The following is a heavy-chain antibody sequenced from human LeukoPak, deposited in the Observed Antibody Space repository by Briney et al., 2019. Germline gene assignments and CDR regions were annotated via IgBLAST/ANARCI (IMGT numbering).Heavy chain of an antibody. CDR2: ISAGGGST. V-gene: IGHV3-23*01. Sequence: GGSLRLSCAASGFTFSSYAMSWVRQAPGKELEWVSVISAGGGSTYYADSVKGRFTISRDNSKNTLYVQMNSLRAEDTAVYYCAKDPSDYGGNPGLDYWGQGTLVTVSS. CDR3: AKDPSDYGGNPGLDY. CDR1: GFTFSSYA. J-gene: IGHJ4*02. D-gene: IGHD4-23*01.